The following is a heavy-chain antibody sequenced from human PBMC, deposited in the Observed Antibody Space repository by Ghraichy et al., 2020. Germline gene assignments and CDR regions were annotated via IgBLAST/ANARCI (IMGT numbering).Heavy chain of an antibody. CDR2: INHSGST. CDR1: GGSFSGYY. Sequence: SETLSLTCAVYGGSFSGYYWSWIRQPPGKGLEWIGEINHSGSTNYNPSLKSRVTISVDTSKNQFSLKLSSVTAVDTAVYYCASTTCSSTSCYNYWGQGTLVTVSS. J-gene: IGHJ4*02. CDR3: ASTTCSSTSCYNY. V-gene: IGHV4-34*01. D-gene: IGHD2-2*02.